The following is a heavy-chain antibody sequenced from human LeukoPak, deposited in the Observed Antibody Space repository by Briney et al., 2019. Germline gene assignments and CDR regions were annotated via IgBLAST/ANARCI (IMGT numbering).Heavy chain of an antibody. J-gene: IGHJ4*02. V-gene: IGHV5-51*01. Sequence: GESLKISCKGSGYRFTDYWIGWVRQMPGKGLECMGIIYPDDSDIRYSPSFQGQVTISADKSVSTAYLQWSSLKASDTAMYYCARAMVRGVSFDYWGQGTLVTVSS. D-gene: IGHD3-10*01. CDR3: ARAMVRGVSFDY. CDR1: GYRFTDYW. CDR2: IYPDDSDI.